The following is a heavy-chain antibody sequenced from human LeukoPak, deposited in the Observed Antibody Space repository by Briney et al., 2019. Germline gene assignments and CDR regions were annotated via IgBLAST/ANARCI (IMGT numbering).Heavy chain of an antibody. V-gene: IGHV4-59*01. Sequence: SETLSLTCTVSGDSISSYYWSWIRQPPGKGLEWIGYIYYSGSTNYNPSLKSRVTISVDTSKNQFSLKLSSVTAADTVVYYCARETWPGGYYDYWGQGTLVTVSS. CDR2: IYYSGST. CDR3: ARETWPGGYYDY. D-gene: IGHD2-15*01. CDR1: GDSISSYY. J-gene: IGHJ4*02.